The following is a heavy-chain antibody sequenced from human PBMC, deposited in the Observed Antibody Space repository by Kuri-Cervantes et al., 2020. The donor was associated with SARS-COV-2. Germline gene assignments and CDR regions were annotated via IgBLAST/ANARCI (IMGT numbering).Heavy chain of an antibody. J-gene: IGHJ3*02. CDR2: INSDGSST. CDR3: ARCRGGYYDSSGFYDGDAFDI. CDR1: GFTFSSYW. V-gene: IGHV3-74*01. D-gene: IGHD3-22*01. Sequence: GESLKISCAASGFTFSSYWMHWVRQAPGKGLVWVSRINSDGSSTSYADSVKGRFTISRDNAKNTLYLQMNSLRAEDTAVYYCARCRGGYYDSSGFYDGDAFDIWGQGTMVTVSS.